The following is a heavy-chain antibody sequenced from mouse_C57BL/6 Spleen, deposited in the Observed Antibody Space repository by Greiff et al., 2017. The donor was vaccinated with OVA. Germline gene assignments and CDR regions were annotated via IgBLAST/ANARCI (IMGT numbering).Heavy chain of an antibody. CDR2: IRLKSDNYAT. D-gene: IGHD2-5*01. CDR3: TGGGYSNYGRYFEV. CDR1: GFTFSNYW. Sequence: EVMLVESGGGLVQPGGSMKLSCVASGFTFSNYWMNWVSQSPEKGLEWVAQIRLKSDNYATHYAESVKGRFTISRDDSKSSVYRQRTNLRAEDTGIYYCTGGGYSNYGRYFEVWGTGTTVTGSS. V-gene: IGHV6-3*01. J-gene: IGHJ1*03.